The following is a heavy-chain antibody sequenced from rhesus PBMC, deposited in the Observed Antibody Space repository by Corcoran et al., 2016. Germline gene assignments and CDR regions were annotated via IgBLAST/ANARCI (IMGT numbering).Heavy chain of an antibody. D-gene: IGHD3-34*01. Sequence: QVQLQESGPGVVNPSETLSLTCAFSGYSFSSGYDWCWFRQPPGSGLEWTGYLYGSCGSTDYNPARKDRVTIAKDTSKKQLYLKQSSVTAADTAVYYCARIAGQNTYGGESYYFDYWGQGVLVTVYS. CDR1: GYSFSSGYD. J-gene: IGHJ4*01. CDR3: ARIAGQNTYGGESYYFDY. V-gene: IGHV4-76*01. CDR2: LYGSCGST.